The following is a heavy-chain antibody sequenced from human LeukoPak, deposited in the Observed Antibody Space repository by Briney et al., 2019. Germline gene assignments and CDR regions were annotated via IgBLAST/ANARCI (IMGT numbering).Heavy chain of an antibody. J-gene: IGHJ6*03. Sequence: GSLKLSCAASGFTFSGSAMHWVRQASGKGLEWVGRIRSKANSYATAYAASVKGRFTISRDDSKNTAYLQMNSLKTEDTAVYYCTRRLVVSDWNDALMDVWGKGTTVTVSS. CDR3: TRRLVVSDWNDALMDV. D-gene: IGHD1-1*01. CDR1: GFTFSGSA. V-gene: IGHV3-73*01. CDR2: IRSKANSYAT.